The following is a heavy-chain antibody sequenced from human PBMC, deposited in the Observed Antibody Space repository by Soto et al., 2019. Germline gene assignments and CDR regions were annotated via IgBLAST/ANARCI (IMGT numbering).Heavy chain of an antibody. D-gene: IGHD3-10*01. CDR1: GGSISSGGYY. Sequence: QVQLQESGPGLVKPSQTLSLTCTVSGGSISSGGYYWSWIRQHPGKGLEWIGYIYYSGSTYYNPSLKRRVTIPVDTSKNQFSLKLSSVTAADTAVYYCVRNPGSRGGYYYGDWGQGTLVTVSS. V-gene: IGHV4-31*03. CDR2: IYYSGST. CDR3: VRNPGSRGGYYYGD. J-gene: IGHJ4*02.